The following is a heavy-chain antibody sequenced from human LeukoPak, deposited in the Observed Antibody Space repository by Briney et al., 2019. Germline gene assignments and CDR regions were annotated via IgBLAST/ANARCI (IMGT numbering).Heavy chain of an antibody. V-gene: IGHV4-34*01. J-gene: IGHJ4*02. CDR1: GGSFSGYY. CDR3: ARAYPYSSSPVDY. CDR2: INHSGST. D-gene: IGHD6-13*01. Sequence: PSETLSLTCAVYGGSFSGYYWSWIRQPPGKGLEWIGEINHSGSTNYNPSLKSRVTISVDTSKNQFSLKLSSVTAADTAVYYCARAYPYSSSPVDYWGQGTLVTVSS.